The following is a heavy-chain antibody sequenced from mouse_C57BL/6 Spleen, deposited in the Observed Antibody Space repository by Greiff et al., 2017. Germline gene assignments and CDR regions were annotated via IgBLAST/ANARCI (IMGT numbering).Heavy chain of an antibody. CDR2: INPSSGYT. CDR1: GYTFTSYT. CDR3: ARGVYSNYADY. V-gene: IGHV1-4*01. Sequence: QVQLQQSGAELARPGASVKMSCKASGYTFTSYTMHWVKQRPGQGLEWIGYINPSSGYTKYNQRFKDKATLTADKSSSTAYMQLSSLTSEDSAVYYCARGVYSNYADYWGQGTTLTVSS. J-gene: IGHJ2*01. D-gene: IGHD2-5*01.